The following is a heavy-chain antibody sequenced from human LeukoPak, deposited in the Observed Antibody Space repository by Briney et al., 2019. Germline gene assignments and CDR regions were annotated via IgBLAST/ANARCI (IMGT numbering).Heavy chain of an antibody. D-gene: IGHD3-10*01. CDR1: GYTFTGYY. CDR3: ARDLFTMVRGVIGIDY. Sequence: GASVKVSCKASGYTFTGYYMHWARQAPGQGLEWMGRINPNSGGTNYAQKFQGRVTMTRDTSISTAYMELSRLRSDDTAVYYCARDLFTMVRGVIGIDYWGQGTLVTVSS. V-gene: IGHV1-2*06. J-gene: IGHJ4*02. CDR2: INPNSGGT.